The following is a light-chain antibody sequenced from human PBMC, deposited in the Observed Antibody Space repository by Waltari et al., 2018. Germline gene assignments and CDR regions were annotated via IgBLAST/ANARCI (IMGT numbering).Light chain of an antibody. J-gene: IGLJ2*01. CDR1: SSAVGGYNY. Sequence: QSALTQPASVSGSPGQSTTIPCTGTSSAVGGYNYVSWYQQHPGKAPKLIIFDVSDRPSGVSNRFSGSKSGNTASLTISGLQAEDEADYYCSSYIGSSTLELFGGGTSLTVL. CDR3: SSYIGSSTLEL. CDR2: DVS. V-gene: IGLV2-14*03.